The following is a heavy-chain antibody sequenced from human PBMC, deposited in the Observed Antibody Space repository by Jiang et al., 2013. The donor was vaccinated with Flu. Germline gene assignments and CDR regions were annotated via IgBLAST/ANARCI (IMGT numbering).Heavy chain of an antibody. CDR1: GGSISSYY. J-gene: IGHJ4*02. CDR2: IYNSGYT. D-gene: IGHD6-13*01. V-gene: IGHV4-59*01. CDR3: ASGVYSSPFDY. Sequence: LLKPSETLSLTCTVSGGSISSYYSSWIRQPPGKGLEWIGYIYNSGYTKYNPSLKSRVTISVDTSKNQFSLKLTSVTAADTAVYYCASGVYSSPFDYWGQGTLVTVSS.